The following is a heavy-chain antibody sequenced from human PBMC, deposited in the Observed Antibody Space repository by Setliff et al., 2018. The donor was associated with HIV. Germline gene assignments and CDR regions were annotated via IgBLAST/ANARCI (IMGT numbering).Heavy chain of an antibody. CDR1: GGSISGYY. CDR2: IYSSGST. D-gene: IGHD3-22*01. J-gene: IGHJ3*02. CDR3: VRHGYYYEFIDI. Sequence: SETLSLTCSVSGGSISGYYWSWIRQSPGKGLEWIGYIYSSGSTNFNPSLKSRVTLSIDTSKNQFSLNLTSMTAADTAVYFCVRHGYYYEFIDIWGQGTVVTVSS. V-gene: IGHV4-4*09.